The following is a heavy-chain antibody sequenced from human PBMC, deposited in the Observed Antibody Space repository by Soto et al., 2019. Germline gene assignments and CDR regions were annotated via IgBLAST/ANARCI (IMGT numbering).Heavy chain of an antibody. D-gene: IGHD3-22*01. CDR2: ISGSGGST. Sequence: EVQLLESGGGLVQPGGSLRLSCAASGFTFSSYAMSWVRQAPAKGLEWVSAISGSGGSTYYADSVKGRFTISRDNSKNTLYLQMNSRRAEDTAVYYCAKDTLYDSSGYPEDWFDPWGQGTLVTVSS. J-gene: IGHJ5*02. V-gene: IGHV3-23*01. CDR3: AKDTLYDSSGYPEDWFDP. CDR1: GFTFSSYA.